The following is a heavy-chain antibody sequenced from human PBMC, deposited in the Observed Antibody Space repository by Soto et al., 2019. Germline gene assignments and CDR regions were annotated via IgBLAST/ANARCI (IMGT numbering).Heavy chain of an antibody. D-gene: IGHD3-16*01. Sequence: SLRLSFADSGFTFDDYAMNWVLQAPGKGLEWVSGISWNSGSIGYADSVKGRFTISRDNSKNTLYLQMNSLRAEDTAVYYCARKGGLSAFDIWGQGTMVTVSS. CDR1: GFTFDDYA. J-gene: IGHJ3*02. CDR3: ARKGGLSAFDI. V-gene: IGHV3-9*01. CDR2: ISWNSGSI.